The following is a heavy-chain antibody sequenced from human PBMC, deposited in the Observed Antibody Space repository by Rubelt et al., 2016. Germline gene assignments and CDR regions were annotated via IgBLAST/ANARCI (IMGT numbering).Heavy chain of an antibody. CDR1: SGFISSSSYY. Sequence: QVQLQESGPGLVKPSETLSLTCTVSSGFISSSSYYWGWIRQPPGKGLEWIGSIYYSGSAYYNPSLKSRVTLSVDTSKNQPSLKLSSVTAADTAVYYCARQSGGAFDYWGQGTLVTVSS. V-gene: IGHV4-39*01. CDR3: ARQSGGAFDY. D-gene: IGHD3-16*01. J-gene: IGHJ4*02. CDR2: IYYSGSA.